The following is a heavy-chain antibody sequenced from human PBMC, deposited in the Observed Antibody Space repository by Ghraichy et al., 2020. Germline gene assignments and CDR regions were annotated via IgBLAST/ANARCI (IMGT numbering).Heavy chain of an antibody. V-gene: IGHV3-11*01. CDR1: GFTFSDYY. CDR3: ARDGYYDRRDYYYGMDV. D-gene: IGHD3-22*01. CDR2: ISSSGSTI. Sequence: GGSLRLSCAASGFTFSDYYMSWIRQAPGKGLEWVSYISSSGSTIYYPDSVKGRFTISRDNAKKSLYLQMNSLRAEDTAVYYCARDGYYDRRDYYYGMDVWGQGTTVTVSS. J-gene: IGHJ6*02.